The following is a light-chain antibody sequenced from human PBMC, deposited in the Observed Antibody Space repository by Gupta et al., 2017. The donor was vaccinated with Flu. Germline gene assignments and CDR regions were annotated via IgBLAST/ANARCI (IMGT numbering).Light chain of an antibody. CDR1: NTDVGGYNY. CDR2: DVS. V-gene: IGLV2-11*02. CDR3: CSYAGSSYV. Sequence: HSALPPPRSLSGSPAQSVTISCPGTNTDVGGYNYVSWYQQHPGKAPKIMIYDVSKRPSGVPDRFSGSKSGNTASLTISGLQADDEADYYCCSYAGSSYVFGTGTKVTAL. J-gene: IGLJ1*01.